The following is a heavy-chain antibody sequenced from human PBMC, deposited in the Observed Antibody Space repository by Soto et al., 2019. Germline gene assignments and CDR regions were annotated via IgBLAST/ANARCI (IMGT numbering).Heavy chain of an antibody. CDR2: IIPIFGTA. V-gene: IGHV1-69*13. Sequence: SGKVSCKASGGTFSSYAISWVRQAPGQGLEWMGGIIPIFGTANYAQKFQGRVTITADESTSTAYMELSSLRSEDTAVYYCARRVLRFYPWGFYYYGMDVWGQGTTVTVSS. J-gene: IGHJ6*02. CDR3: ARRVLRFYPWGFYYYGMDV. D-gene: IGHD3-3*01. CDR1: GGTFSSYA.